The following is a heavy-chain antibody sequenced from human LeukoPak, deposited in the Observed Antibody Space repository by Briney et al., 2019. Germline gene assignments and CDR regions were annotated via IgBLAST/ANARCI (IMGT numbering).Heavy chain of an antibody. CDR2: IIPIFGTA. CDR3: ARGETWGPNDAFDI. J-gene: IGHJ3*02. V-gene: IGHV1-69*05. Sequence: SVKVSCKASGYTFTSYGISWVRQAPGQGLEWMGRIIPIFGTANYAQKFQGRVTVTTDESTSTAYMELSSLRSEDTAVYYYARGETWGPNDAFDIWGQGTMVTVSS. D-gene: IGHD3-16*01. CDR1: GYTFTSYG.